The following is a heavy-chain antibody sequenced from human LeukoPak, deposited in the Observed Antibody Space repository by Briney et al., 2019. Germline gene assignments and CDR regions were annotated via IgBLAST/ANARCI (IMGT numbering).Heavy chain of an antibody. J-gene: IGHJ4*02. CDR1: GFTFSTYG. CDR2: IWYDGSEK. V-gene: IGHV3-33*01. D-gene: IGHD3-22*01. CDR3: ARDVSSGYLGFDY. Sequence: PGGSLRLSCAASGFTFSTYGMQWDRQAPGKGLEWVAAIWYDGSEKYYADSVKGRFTISRDNSKNTLYVQMNSLRAEDTAVYYCARDVSSGYLGFDYWGQGTLVTISS.